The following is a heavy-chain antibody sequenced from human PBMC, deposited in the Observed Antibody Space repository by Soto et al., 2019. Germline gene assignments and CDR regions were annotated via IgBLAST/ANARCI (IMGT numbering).Heavy chain of an antibody. V-gene: IGHV5-10-1*01. CDR3: AISGRGLVRFDY. CDR2: IDPSDSYI. Sequence: GESLKISCKTSGYSFTTYWINWARQMPGSGLEWMGRIDPSDSYISYNPSLQGHVTISVEKSITTAYVQWSSLKASDTAMYFCAISGRGLVRFDYWGQGTPVTVSS. D-gene: IGHD3-10*01. J-gene: IGHJ4*02. CDR1: GYSFTTYW.